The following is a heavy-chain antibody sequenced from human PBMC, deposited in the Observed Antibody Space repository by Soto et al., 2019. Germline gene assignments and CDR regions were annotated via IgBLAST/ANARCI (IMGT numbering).Heavy chain of an antibody. J-gene: IGHJ6*02. V-gene: IGHV3-23*01. CDR1: GFTFSNYA. D-gene: IGHD1-26*01. CDR3: ATYSGNYERYGVYYGMDV. CDR2: ISGSGGST. Sequence: GGSLRLSCAASGFTFSNYAISWVRQAPGKGLEWVSSISGSGGSTYCADSVKGRFTISRDNSKNTLYLQMNSLRAEDTAVYYCATYSGNYERYGVYYGMDVWGQGTTVTVS.